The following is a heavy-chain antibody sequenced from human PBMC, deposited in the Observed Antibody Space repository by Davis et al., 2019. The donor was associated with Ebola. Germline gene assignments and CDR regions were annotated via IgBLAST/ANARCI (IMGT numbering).Heavy chain of an antibody. D-gene: IGHD1-14*01. CDR2: ISYDGSNK. Sequence: GGSLRPSFPPSGFPFSSYAMHCVRQAPGKGLAWVAVISYDGSNKYYADSVKGRFTISRDNSKNTLYLQMSSLRAEDTAVYYCARDLPGGDWYFDLWGRGTLVTVSS. CDR3: ARDLPGGDWYFDL. J-gene: IGHJ2*01. V-gene: IGHV3-30*15. CDR1: GFPFSSYA.